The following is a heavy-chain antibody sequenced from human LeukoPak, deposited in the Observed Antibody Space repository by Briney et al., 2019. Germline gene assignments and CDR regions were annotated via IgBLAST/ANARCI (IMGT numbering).Heavy chain of an antibody. CDR1: GYSFTSYG. V-gene: IGHV1-18*01. Sequence: GASVNVSCKASGYSFTSYGITWVRQAPGQGREGMGWINPYNGNTNYAQKLQGRVTMTTDTSTSTAYMDLRSLRSDDTAVYYCARERSGWFFSNWGQGTLVTVSS. J-gene: IGHJ4*02. D-gene: IGHD6-19*01. CDR2: INPYNGNT. CDR3: ARERSGWFFSN.